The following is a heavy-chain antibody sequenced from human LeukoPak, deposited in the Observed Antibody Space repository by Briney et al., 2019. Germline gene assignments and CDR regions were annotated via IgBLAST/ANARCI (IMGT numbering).Heavy chain of an antibody. D-gene: IGHD5-18*01. Sequence: GGSLRLSCAASGFTFSGYGMHWVRQAPDKGLEWVAVIWYDGNNKYYADSVKGRFTISRDNSKDTLYLQMNSLRVEDTAVYYCAKDWGYTTMVSYYFDYWGQGALVTVTS. CDR2: IWYDGNNK. V-gene: IGHV3-33*06. CDR3: AKDWGYTTMVSYYFDY. CDR1: GFTFSGYG. J-gene: IGHJ4*02.